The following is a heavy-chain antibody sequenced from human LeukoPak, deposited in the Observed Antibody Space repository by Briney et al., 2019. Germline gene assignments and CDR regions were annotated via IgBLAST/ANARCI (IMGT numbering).Heavy chain of an antibody. CDR3: ARVDDGGKGGYFDY. CDR2: IIPIFGTA. J-gene: IGHJ4*02. Sequence: SVKVSCKASGGTFSSYAISWVRQAPGQGLEWMGGIIPIFGTANYAQKFQGRVTITTDESTSTAYMELSSLRSEDTAVYYCARVDDGGKGGYFDYWGQGTLVTVSS. CDR1: GGTFSSYA. D-gene: IGHD4-23*01. V-gene: IGHV1-69*05.